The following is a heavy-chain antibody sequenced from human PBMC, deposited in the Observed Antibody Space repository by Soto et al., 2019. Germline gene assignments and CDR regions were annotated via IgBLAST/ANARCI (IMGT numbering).Heavy chain of an antibody. D-gene: IGHD3-10*01. CDR1: GYRFTSYW. J-gene: IGHJ6*02. V-gene: IGHV5-51*03. CDR2: IDPGDSDT. CDR3: AARVGSSPLYYYGMVV. Sequence: PGESLKISCKGSGYRFTSYWIGWVRQMPGKGLEWMGIIDPGDSDTRYSPSFQGQVTISVDKSISTAYLQWSSLKASDTAMYYCAARVGSSPLYYYGMVVWGPGTTLTVSS.